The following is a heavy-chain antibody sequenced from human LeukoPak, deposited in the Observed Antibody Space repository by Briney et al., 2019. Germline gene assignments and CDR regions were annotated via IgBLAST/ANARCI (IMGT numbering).Heavy chain of an antibody. D-gene: IGHD1-1*01. CDR1: GGSISSYY. V-gene: IGHV4-4*07. CDR3: ARAQGVAWYNWNDDYYYTTWTS. J-gene: IGHJ6*03. CDR2: IYTSGST. Sequence: SETLSLTCTVSGGSISSYYWSWIRQPAGKGLEWIGRIYTSGSTNYNPSLKSRVTMSVDTSKNQFSLKLSSVTAADTAVYYCARAQGVAWYNWNDDYYYTTWTSGAKGPRSPSP.